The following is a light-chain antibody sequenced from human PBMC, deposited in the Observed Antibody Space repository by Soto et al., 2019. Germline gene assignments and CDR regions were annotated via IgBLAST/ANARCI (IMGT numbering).Light chain of an antibody. CDR1: QSSSNY. CDR3: QPRFSPLWK. Sequence: DIQMTQSPSALSASVGDRVTITCLASQSSSNYLHWYQQKPGKAPKLLIYAAYSLHSGVPSRFIGSGSDFPLTISSLQPDDSATSYCQPRFSPLWKFGQGNQV. CDR2: AAY. J-gene: IGKJ1*01. V-gene: IGKV1-39*01.